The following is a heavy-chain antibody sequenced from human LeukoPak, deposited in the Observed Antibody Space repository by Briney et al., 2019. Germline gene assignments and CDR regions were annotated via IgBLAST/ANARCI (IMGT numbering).Heavy chain of an antibody. CDR3: ASNKVDSYGLNYYYYYYMDV. V-gene: IGHV1-69*13. CDR1: GYTFTTYG. J-gene: IGHJ6*03. CDR2: IIPIFGTA. Sequence: GASVKVSCKASGYTFTTYGISWVRQAPGQGLEWMGGIIPIFGTANYAQKFQGRVTITADESTSTAYMELSSLRSEDTAVYYCASNKVDSYGLNYYYYYYMDVWGKGTTVTVSS. D-gene: IGHD5-18*01.